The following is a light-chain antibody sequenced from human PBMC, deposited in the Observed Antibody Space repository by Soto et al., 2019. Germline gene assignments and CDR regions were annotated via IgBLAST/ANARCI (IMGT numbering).Light chain of an antibody. J-gene: IGLJ3*02. CDR1: STDIGGYKY. Sequence: QSVLTQPPSASGSPGQSVSISCTGTSTDIGGYKYVSWYQQHPGKAPKLIIYEVTKRPSGVPDRFSGSKSGNTASLTVSGLQAEDEADYFCSSYAGTNNFDVLFGGGTQLTVL. V-gene: IGLV2-8*01. CDR3: SSYAGTNNFDVL. CDR2: EVT.